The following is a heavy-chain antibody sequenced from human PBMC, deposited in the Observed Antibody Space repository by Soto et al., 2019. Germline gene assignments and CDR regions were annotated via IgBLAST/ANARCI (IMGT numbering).Heavy chain of an antibody. Sequence: FGPKLGNHTQPLRLACTFSGFSFSTRGVGVGWIRQPPGKALEWLGIIYWDGDKRYSPSLKSRVTITKDTFKNQLVLTMTNMDPVDTATYYCAHLPWKQLWPRAPVVYWGQGTPVTVSS. CDR1: GFSFSTRGVG. D-gene: IGHD5-18*01. J-gene: IGHJ4*02. CDR2: IYWDGDK. V-gene: IGHV2-5*02. CDR3: AHLPWKQLWPRAPVVY.